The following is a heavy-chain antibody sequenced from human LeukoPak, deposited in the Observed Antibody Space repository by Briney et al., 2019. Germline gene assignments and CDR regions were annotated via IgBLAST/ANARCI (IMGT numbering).Heavy chain of an antibody. V-gene: IGHV3-23*01. J-gene: IGHJ3*02. CDR2: ISGSGGSI. CDR3: AKVLSGSYRAFDI. D-gene: IGHD1-26*01. CDR1: GFTFSSYA. Sequence: GGSLRLSCAASGFTFSSYAMSWVRQAPGKGLEWVSAISGSGGSIYYADSVKGRFTISRDNSKNTLYLQMNSLRAEDTAVYYCAKVLSGSYRAFDIWGQGTMVTVSS.